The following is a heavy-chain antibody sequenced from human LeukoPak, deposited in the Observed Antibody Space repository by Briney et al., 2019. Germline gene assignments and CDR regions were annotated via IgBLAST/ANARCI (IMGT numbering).Heavy chain of an antibody. V-gene: IGHV3-30*18. D-gene: IGHD2-2*01. CDR3: AKDGVPAAIGYFDY. Sequence: GGSLRLSCAASGFTLSSYWMHWVRQAPGKGLEWVAVISYDGSNKYYADSVKGRFTISRDNSKNTLYLQMNSLRAEDTAVYYCAKDGVPAAIGYFDYWGQGTLVTVSS. CDR1: GFTLSSYW. CDR2: ISYDGSNK. J-gene: IGHJ4*02.